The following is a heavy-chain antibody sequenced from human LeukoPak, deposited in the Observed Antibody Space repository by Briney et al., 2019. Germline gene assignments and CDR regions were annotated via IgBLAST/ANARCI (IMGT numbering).Heavy chain of an antibody. Sequence: SETLSLTCTVSGDSISSYYWSWIRQPPGQRLQCLGYIYYSGDTNYNPSLKSRVTISVDTSKNQFSLKLNSVTAADTAVYYCARHGNTLVRGIITYSLDYWGQGILVAVSS. V-gene: IGHV4-59*08. J-gene: IGHJ4*02. CDR3: ARHGNTLVRGIITYSLDY. CDR2: IYYSGDT. D-gene: IGHD3-10*01. CDR1: GDSISSYY.